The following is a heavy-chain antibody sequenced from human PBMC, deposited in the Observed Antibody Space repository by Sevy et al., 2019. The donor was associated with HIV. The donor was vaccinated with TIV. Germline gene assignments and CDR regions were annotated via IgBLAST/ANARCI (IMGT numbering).Heavy chain of an antibody. V-gene: IGHV3-23*01. J-gene: IGHJ4*02. Sequence: GGSLRLSCAASRFIFSSYVMSWVRQAPGKGLEWVSSISGSGGYTYYADSVKGRFTISRDNSNNMLYLQMNSLRAEDTAIYYCEAITTAGRDYWGPGTLVTVSS. D-gene: IGHD1-1*01. CDR2: ISGSGGYT. CDR3: EAITTAGRDY. CDR1: RFIFSSYV.